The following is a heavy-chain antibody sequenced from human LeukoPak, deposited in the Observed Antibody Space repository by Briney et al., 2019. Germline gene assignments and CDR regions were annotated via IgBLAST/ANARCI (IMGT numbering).Heavy chain of an antibody. V-gene: IGHV3-23*01. CDR1: GYTFSSYS. D-gene: IGHD2-2*01. CDR3: ARRLGYCSTTSCYVAPFDY. J-gene: IGHJ4*02. CDR2: ISGSGGAT. Sequence: GSLRLSCAASGYTFSSYSMTWVRQAPGKGLEWVSAISGSGGATYFAGSVKGRFTISRDNSKNTLYLQMNSLRAEDTAVYYCARRLGYCSTTSCYVAPFDYWGQGTLVTVSS.